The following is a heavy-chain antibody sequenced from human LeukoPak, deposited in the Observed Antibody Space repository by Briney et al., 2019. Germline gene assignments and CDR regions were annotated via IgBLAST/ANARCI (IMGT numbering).Heavy chain of an antibody. V-gene: IGHV1-2*02. CDR2: INPNSGGT. Sequence: ASVKDSCKASRYTFTGYYMHWVRPAPGQGLEWMGWINPNSGGTNYAEKFQGRVTMTRDRSISTAYMELSRLRSDDTAVYYCARVVGSSTTNFDYWGQGTLVTVSS. J-gene: IGHJ4*02. CDR1: RYTFTGYY. CDR3: ARVVGSSTTNFDY. D-gene: IGHD6-6*01.